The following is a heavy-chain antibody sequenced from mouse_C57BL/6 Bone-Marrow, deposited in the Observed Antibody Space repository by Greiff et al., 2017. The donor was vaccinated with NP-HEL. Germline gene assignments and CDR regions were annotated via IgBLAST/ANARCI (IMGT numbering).Heavy chain of an antibody. CDR1: GYTFTSYW. J-gene: IGHJ4*01. CDR3: ARPIYYYGSGGAMDY. CDR2: IHPNSGST. D-gene: IGHD1-1*01. V-gene: IGHV1-64*01. Sequence: VKLQQPGAELVKPGASVKLSCKASGYTFTSYWMHWVKQRPGQGLEWIGMIHPNSGSTNYNEKFKSKATLTVDKSSSTAYMQLSSLTSEDSAVYYCARPIYYYGSGGAMDYWGQGTSVTVSS.